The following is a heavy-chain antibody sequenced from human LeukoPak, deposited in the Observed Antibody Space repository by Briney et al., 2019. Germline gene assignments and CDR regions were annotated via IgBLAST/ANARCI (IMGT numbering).Heavy chain of an antibody. Sequence: GGSLRLSCAASGFTFSSYAVSRVRQVPGKGLAWVSAISDSGGSTQYADSVKGRFTISRDNSKNTLYLQMNSLRVEDTAVYYCAKGSSNWLDHYYFDFWGQGTLVTVSS. D-gene: IGHD6-13*01. CDR1: GFTFSSYA. CDR3: AKGSSNWLDHYYFDF. J-gene: IGHJ4*02. V-gene: IGHV3-23*01. CDR2: ISDSGGST.